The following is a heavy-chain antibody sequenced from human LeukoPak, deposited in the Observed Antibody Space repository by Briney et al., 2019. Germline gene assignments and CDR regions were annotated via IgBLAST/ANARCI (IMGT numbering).Heavy chain of an antibody. CDR3: SKGGNYAPLDD. Sequence: PGGSLRLSCAASGFTFSNSLMTWVRQAPGKGLEWVSAISSSGSDTIYTDSVKDRFTISRDNTRITLYLQMNSLRGEDTALYYCSKGGNYAPLDDWGQGTLVTVSS. CDR1: GFTFSNSL. D-gene: IGHD1-7*01. V-gene: IGHV3-23*01. CDR2: ISSSGSDT. J-gene: IGHJ4*02.